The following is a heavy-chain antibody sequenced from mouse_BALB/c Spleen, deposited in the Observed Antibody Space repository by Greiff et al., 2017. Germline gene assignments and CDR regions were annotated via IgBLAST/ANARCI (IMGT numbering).Heavy chain of an antibody. CDR2: ILPGSGST. CDR3: ARQVLSYYAMDY. CDR1: GYTFSSYW. J-gene: IGHJ4*01. Sequence: QVQLQQSGAELMKPGASVKISCKATGYTFSSYWIEWVKQRPGHGLEWIGEILPGSGSTNYNEKFKGKATFTADTSSNTAYMQLSSLTSEDSAVYYCARQVLSYYAMDYWGQGTSVTVSS. V-gene: IGHV1-9*01. D-gene: IGHD1-1*02.